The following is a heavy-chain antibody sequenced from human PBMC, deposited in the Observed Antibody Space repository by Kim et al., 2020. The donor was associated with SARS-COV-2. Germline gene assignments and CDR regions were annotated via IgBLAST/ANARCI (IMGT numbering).Heavy chain of an antibody. CDR2: ISSSSSTI. D-gene: IGHD3-9*01. J-gene: IGHJ6*02. CDR1: GFTFSSYS. Sequence: GGSLRLSCAASGFTFSSYSMNWVRQAPGKGLEWVSYISSSSSTIYYADSVKGRFTISRDNAKNSLYLQMNSLRDEDTAVYYCARDWSDYDILTGYSLNYYYYYGMDVWGQGTTVTVSS. V-gene: IGHV3-48*02. CDR3: ARDWSDYDILTGYSLNYYYYYGMDV.